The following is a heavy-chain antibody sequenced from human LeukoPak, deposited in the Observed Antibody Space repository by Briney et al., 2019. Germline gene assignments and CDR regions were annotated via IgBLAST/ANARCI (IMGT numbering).Heavy chain of an antibody. J-gene: IGHJ1*01. CDR2: VSGSGGST. CDR3: AKESPLNSSGWPGYFQH. V-gene: IGHV3-23*01. D-gene: IGHD6-19*01. Sequence: QTGGSLRLSCAASGFTFSSYAMSWVRQAPGKGLEWVSAVSGSGGSTYYADSVKGRFTISRDNSKNTLYLQMNSLRAEDTAVYYCAKESPLNSSGWPGYFQHWGQGTLVTVSS. CDR1: GFTFSSYA.